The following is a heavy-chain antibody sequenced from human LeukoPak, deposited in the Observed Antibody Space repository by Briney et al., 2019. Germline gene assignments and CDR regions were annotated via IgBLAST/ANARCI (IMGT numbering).Heavy chain of an antibody. J-gene: IGHJ3*02. D-gene: IGHD3-10*01. CDR3: ATDTRLLWFGDKNASDI. CDR2: FDPEDGET. Sequence: ASVKVSCKVSGYTLTELSMHWVRQAPGKGLEWMGGFDPEDGETIYAQKFQGRVTMTEDTSTDTAYMELSSLRSEDTAVYYCATDTRLLWFGDKNASDIWGQGTMVTVSS. V-gene: IGHV1-24*01. CDR1: GYTLTELS.